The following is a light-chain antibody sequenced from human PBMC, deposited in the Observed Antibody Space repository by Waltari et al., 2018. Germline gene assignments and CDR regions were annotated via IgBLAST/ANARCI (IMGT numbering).Light chain of an antibody. Sequence: DIVMTQTPLSLPVTLGKPASIPCRSRQSLLDSEDGNTYLEWYLQKPGQSPQLLIYEVSNRASGVPDRFSGSGSDTDFTLKISRVEAEDVGIYYCMQALEFPYSFGQGTKVEIK. V-gene: IGKV2-40*01. CDR1: QSLLDSEDGNTY. CDR2: EVS. J-gene: IGKJ2*03. CDR3: MQALEFPYS.